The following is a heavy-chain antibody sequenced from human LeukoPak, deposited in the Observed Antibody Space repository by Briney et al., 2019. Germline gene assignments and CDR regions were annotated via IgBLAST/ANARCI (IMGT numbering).Heavy chain of an antibody. CDR2: MYYSGST. V-gene: IGHV4-59*08. Sequence: SETLSLTCTVSGASTSGYYWNWIRQPPGKGLEWIGYMYYSGSTNYNPSLKSRVTMSGDTSKNELSLKLSSVTAADTAVYYCARMNGDYGFRNYFYYGLDVWGQGTTVTVSS. J-gene: IGHJ6*02. CDR1: GASTSGYY. D-gene: IGHD4-17*01. CDR3: ARMNGDYGFRNYFYYGLDV.